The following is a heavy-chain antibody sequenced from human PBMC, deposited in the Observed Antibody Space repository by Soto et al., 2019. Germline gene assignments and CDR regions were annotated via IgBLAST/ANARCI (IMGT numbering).Heavy chain of an antibody. J-gene: IGHJ5*02. Sequence: EVQLVESGGGLGKPGGSLRLSCVASGFRFSDYSMNWVRQAPGKGLEWVASVTKSGDYTHHADSVKGRFTISRDNAKNSLYLQMNSLTVEDTGIYYCATGGPWGQGALVTVSS. CDR3: ATGGP. CDR2: VTKSGDYT. CDR1: GFRFSDYS. V-gene: IGHV3-21*01.